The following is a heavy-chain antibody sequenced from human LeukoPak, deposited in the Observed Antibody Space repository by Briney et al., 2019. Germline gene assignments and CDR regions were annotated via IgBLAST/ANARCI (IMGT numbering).Heavy chain of an antibody. Sequence: GGSLRLSCAASGFTVSSNYMSWVRQAPGKGLEWVSAIYSGGSTYYADSVKGRFTISRDNSKNTLYLQMNSLRAEDTAVYYCASTMSITIFGVVTNAHYGMDVWGQGTTVTVSS. CDR3: ASTMSITIFGVVTNAHYGMDV. CDR2: IYSGGST. D-gene: IGHD3-3*01. V-gene: IGHV3-53*01. J-gene: IGHJ6*02. CDR1: GFTVSSNY.